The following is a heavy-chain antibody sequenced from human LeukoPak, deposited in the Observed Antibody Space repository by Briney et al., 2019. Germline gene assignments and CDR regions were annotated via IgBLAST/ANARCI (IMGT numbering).Heavy chain of an antibody. J-gene: IGHJ5*02. CDR2: IYYSGSA. CDR3: ARVFSYPLRAPFDP. V-gene: IGHV4-59*01. CDR1: GGSISSYY. Sequence: SETLSLTCTVSGGSISSYYWSWIRQPPGKGLEWIGYIYYSGSANYNPSLKSRVTISVDTSKNQFSLKLSSVTAADTAVYYCARVFSYPLRAPFDPWGQGTLVTVSS. D-gene: IGHD3-3*01.